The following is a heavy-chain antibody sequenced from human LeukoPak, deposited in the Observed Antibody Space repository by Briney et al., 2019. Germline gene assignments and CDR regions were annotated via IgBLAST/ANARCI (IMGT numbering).Heavy chain of an antibody. V-gene: IGHV4-4*02. D-gene: IGHD3-10*01. CDR3: ARGLWFGDENPPYFDY. CDR2: VYHSGST. J-gene: IGHJ4*02. Sequence: SETLSLTCAVSGGSISSSYWWSWVRQPPGKGLEWIGEVYHSGSTNYSPSLKSRVTISVDTSRNQFSLKLSSVTAADTAVYYCARGLWFGDENPPYFDYWGQGILVTVSS. CDR1: GGSISSSYW.